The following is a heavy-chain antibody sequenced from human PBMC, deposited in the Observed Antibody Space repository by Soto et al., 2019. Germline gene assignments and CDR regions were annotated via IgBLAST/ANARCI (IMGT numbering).Heavy chain of an antibody. Sequence: ASGPTLVNPTETLTLTCTVSGFSLSNARMGVSWIRQPPGKALEWLAHIFSNDEKSYSTSLKSRLTISKDTSKSQVVLTMTNMDPVDTATYYCARIRLDTAMEFCFDYWGQGTLVTVSS. V-gene: IGHV2-26*01. J-gene: IGHJ4*02. CDR1: GFSLSNARMG. CDR3: ARIRLDTAMEFCFDY. D-gene: IGHD5-18*01. CDR2: IFSNDEK.